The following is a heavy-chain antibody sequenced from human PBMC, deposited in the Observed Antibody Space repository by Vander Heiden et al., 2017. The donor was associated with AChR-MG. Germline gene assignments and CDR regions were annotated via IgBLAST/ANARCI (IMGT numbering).Heavy chain of an antibody. Sequence: AQLVESGGGLVQPGRSLRLPCRGSAFTFGDHAMSWVGQAPEKGLEWVGFIRSKAYGGATAYAASVEGRFTISRDDSKSIAYLQMNSLKTEDTAVYYCTTIDSFDIWGQVTMVTVSS. CDR2: IRSKAYGGAT. J-gene: IGHJ3*02. V-gene: IGHV3-49*04. CDR1: AFTFGDHA. CDR3: TTIDSFDI.